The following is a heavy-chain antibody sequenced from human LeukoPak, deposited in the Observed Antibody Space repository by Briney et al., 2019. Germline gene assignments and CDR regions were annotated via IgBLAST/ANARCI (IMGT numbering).Heavy chain of an antibody. CDR3: VSHYYDDSAPDS. CDR1: GGSISSYY. J-gene: IGHJ5*01. Sequence: SETLSLTCTVSGGSISSYYWSWIRQPPGKGLEWIGYIYYSGSTNYNPSLKSRVTISVDTSKNQFSLKLSSVTAADTAVYYCVSHYYDDSAPDSWGQGTLVAVSS. CDR2: IYYSGST. V-gene: IGHV4-59*01. D-gene: IGHD3-22*01.